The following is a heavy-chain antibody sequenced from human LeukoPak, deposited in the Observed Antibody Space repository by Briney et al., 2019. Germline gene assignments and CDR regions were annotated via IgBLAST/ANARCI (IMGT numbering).Heavy chain of an antibody. D-gene: IGHD2-15*01. J-gene: IGHJ4*02. CDR1: GYSFTSYW. V-gene: IGHV5-51*01. CDR2: IYPGDSDT. CDR3: ARHRYCSGGSCYDPTFDY. Sequence: GESLKISCKGSGYSFTSYWIGWVRQMPGKGLEWMGIIYPGDSDTRYSPSFQGQVTISADKSISTAYLQWSSLKASDTAMYYCARHRYCSGGSCYDPTFDYWGQGTLVTVSS.